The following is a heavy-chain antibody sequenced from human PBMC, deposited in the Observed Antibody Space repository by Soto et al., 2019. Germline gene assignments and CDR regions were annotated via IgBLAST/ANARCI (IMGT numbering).Heavy chain of an antibody. D-gene: IGHD1-20*01. V-gene: IGHV3-74*01. CDR1: GFTFSSYW. Sequence: GGSLRLSCAASGFTFSSYWMHWVRQAPGKGLVWVSRINSDGSSTSYADSVKGRFTISRDNAKNTLYLQMNSLRAEDTAVYYCARVSVVTNWNAPFDYWGQGTLVTVSS. CDR3: ARVSVVTNWNAPFDY. CDR2: INSDGSST. J-gene: IGHJ4*02.